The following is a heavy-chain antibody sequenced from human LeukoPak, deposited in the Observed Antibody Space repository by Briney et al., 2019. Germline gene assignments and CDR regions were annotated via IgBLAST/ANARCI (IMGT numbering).Heavy chain of an antibody. CDR2: VNLDGRST. D-gene: IGHD5-24*01. Sequence: GGSLRLSCAASGFSFGSFWMHWVRQVPGKGLTWVARVNLDGRSTSYAEFVQGRFTISRDNARLTVYLQMNSLRADDTAVYYCVRDVWGDRDGFFEYWGQGALVTVST. V-gene: IGHV3-74*01. CDR1: GFSFGSFW. CDR3: VRDVWGDRDGFFEY. J-gene: IGHJ4*02.